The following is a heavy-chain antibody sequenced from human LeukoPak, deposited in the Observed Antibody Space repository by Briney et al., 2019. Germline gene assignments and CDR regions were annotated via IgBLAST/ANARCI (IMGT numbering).Heavy chain of an antibody. CDR3: ARGPSGGVDNWFDP. Sequence: PSETLSLTCIVSGGSISDHYWSWIRQPPGKGLDWIGHTSYSGRTNYNPSLKSRVTISLDTSRNQFSLKLTSVTAADTAVYYCARGPSGGVDNWFDPWGQGTLVTVSS. CDR2: TSYSGRT. D-gene: IGHD3-16*01. V-gene: IGHV4-59*11. J-gene: IGHJ5*02. CDR1: GGSISDHY.